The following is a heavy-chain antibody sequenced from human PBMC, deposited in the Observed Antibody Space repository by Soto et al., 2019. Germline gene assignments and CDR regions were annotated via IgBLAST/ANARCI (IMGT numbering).Heavy chain of an antibody. CDR2: ISWNSGKI. CDR3: GKGGVYSIYEYMDV. V-gene: IGHV3-9*01. Sequence: EVQLVESGGGLVQPGMSLRLSCAASGFTFDDYAMHWVRQAPGKGLEWVSGISWNSGKIGYADSVKGRFTISRDNAMNSLYLQVNSLSPEETAFYYCGKGGVYSIYEYMDVWGKGPTVTVSS. D-gene: IGHD2-21*01. CDR1: GFTFDDYA. J-gene: IGHJ6*03.